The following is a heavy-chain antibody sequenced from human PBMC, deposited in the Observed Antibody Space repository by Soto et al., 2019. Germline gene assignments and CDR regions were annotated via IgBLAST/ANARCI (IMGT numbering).Heavy chain of an antibody. CDR1: GFIFTSYA. V-gene: IGHV3-23*01. CDR3: AKNYQFDC. D-gene: IGHD2-2*01. CDR2: INVGDAGT. J-gene: IGHJ4*02. Sequence: EVQLLESGGGLAQPGGSLRLSCAASGFIFTSYAMSWVRQAPGKGLEWVSAINVGDAGTNYADSVKGRFTISRDNSKNTLYLQMNFLRADDTAIYYCAKNYQFDCWGQGTLVTVSS.